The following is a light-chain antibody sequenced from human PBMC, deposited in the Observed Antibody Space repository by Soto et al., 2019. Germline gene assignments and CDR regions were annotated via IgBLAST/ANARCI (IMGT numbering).Light chain of an antibody. J-gene: IGKJ1*01. CDR1: QSISSW. CDR2: KAS. Sequence: DIQMTQSPSTLSASVGDRVTITCRASQSISSWLAWYQQKPGKAPNLLIYKASSLESGVPSRFSGSGSGTEFTLNISRLKPEDFATYYCQQYNNYQWTLGQGTKV. CDR3: QQYNNYQWT. V-gene: IGKV1-5*03.